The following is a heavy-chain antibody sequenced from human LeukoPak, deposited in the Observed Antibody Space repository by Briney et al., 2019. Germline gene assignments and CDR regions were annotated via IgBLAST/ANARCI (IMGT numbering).Heavy chain of an antibody. CDR2: ISYDGSNK. J-gene: IGHJ4*02. V-gene: IGHV3-30-3*01. CDR1: GFTFSSYA. Sequence: GGSLRLSYAASGFTFSSYAMHWVRQAPGKGLEWVAVISYDGSNKYYADSVKGRFTISRDNSKNTLYLQMNSLRAEDTAVYYCARQNSGWYYYFDYWGQGTLVTVSS. CDR3: ARQNSGWYYYFDY. D-gene: IGHD6-19*01.